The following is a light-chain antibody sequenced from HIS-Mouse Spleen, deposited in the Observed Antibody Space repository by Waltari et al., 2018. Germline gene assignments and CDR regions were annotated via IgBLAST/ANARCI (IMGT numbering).Light chain of an antibody. Sequence: QSALTQPASVSGSPGQSITISCTGTSSDVGSYNLVSWYQPPPGKAPKLMIYEGSKRPSGVSNRFSGSKSGNTVSLTISGLQAEDEADYYCCSYAGSSTVVFGGGTKLTVL. V-gene: IGLV2-23*01. CDR1: SSDVGSYNL. CDR3: CSYAGSSTVV. CDR2: EGS. J-gene: IGLJ2*01.